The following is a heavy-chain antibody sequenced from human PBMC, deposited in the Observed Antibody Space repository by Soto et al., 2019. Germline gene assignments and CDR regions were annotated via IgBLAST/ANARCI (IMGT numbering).Heavy chain of an antibody. D-gene: IGHD2-21*02. J-gene: IGHJ5*02. CDR1: GDSITSSNC. V-gene: IGHV4-4*02. CDR2: IYHSGST. CDR3: ARSGVTGIVIPSHWFDP. Sequence: KPSETLSLTCDVSGDSITSSNCWSWVRQPPGKGLEWIGEIYHSGSTNYNPSLKGRVTISVNKSKNHFSLSLNSVTTADTAVYYCARSGVTGIVIPSHWFDPWGQGTLVTVSS.